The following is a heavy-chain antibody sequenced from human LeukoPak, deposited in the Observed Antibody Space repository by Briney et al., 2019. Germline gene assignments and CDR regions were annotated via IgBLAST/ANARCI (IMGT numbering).Heavy chain of an antibody. Sequence: ASVKVSCKASGYTFTSYYTHWVRRAPGQGLEWMGIINPSGGGTTYAPKFQGRATMTRDTSTSTVYMELSSLTSDDTAVYYCARNGVGSGSYEPASYFYYMDVWGKGTTVTVSS. CDR3: ARNGVGSGSYEPASYFYYMDV. CDR2: INPSGGGT. V-gene: IGHV1-46*01. J-gene: IGHJ6*03. CDR1: GYTFTSYY. D-gene: IGHD3-10*01.